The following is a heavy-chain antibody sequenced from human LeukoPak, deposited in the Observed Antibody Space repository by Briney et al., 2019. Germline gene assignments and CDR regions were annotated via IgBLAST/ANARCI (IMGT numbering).Heavy chain of an antibody. CDR1: GGSISSSSYY. V-gene: IGHV4-39*01. D-gene: IGHD3-22*01. CDR3: ARWYYYDRSGYPPSYFDN. CDR2: IYYSGIT. Sequence: SETLSFICTVSGGSISSSSYYCGWIRQPPGKGLEWLGSIYYSGITYYNPSLKSRVTISVDTSKNQSSLKLRSVTAADTAVYYCARWYYYDRSGYPPSYFDNWGQGTLVTVSS. J-gene: IGHJ4*02.